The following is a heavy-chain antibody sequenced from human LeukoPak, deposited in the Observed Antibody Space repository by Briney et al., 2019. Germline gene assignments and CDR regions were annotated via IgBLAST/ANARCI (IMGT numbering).Heavy chain of an antibody. V-gene: IGHV4-59*01. CDR2: IYYSGST. CDR3: ARARGYCSSTSCSLAFGY. CDR1: GGSISPYY. D-gene: IGHD2-2*01. Sequence: SETLSLTCTVSGGSISPYYWSWIRQPPGKGLEWIGYIYYSGSTNYNPSLKSRVTISVDTSKNQFSLRLSSVTAADTAVYYCARARGYCSSTSCSLAFGYWGQGTLVTVSS. J-gene: IGHJ4*02.